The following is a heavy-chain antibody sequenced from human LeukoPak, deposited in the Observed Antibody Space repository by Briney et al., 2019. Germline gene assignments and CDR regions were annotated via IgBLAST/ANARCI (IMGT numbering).Heavy chain of an antibody. CDR2: TAYEGGEK. CDR1: GSTFSGHL. D-gene: IGHD3-16*01. J-gene: IGHJ4*02. Sequence: PGGSLRLSCAASGSTFSGHLLHWVRQAPGEGLEWVAGTAYEGGEKYYADSVSGRFTISRDNSDNTVYLQMNGLRLEDTAVYFCAREGDRHLTFDYWGRGTLVTVSS. CDR3: AREGDRHLTFDY. V-gene: IGHV3-30*01.